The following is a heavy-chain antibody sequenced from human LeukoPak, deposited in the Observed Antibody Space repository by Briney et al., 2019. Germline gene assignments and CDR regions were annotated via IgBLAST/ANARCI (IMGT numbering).Heavy chain of an antibody. V-gene: IGHV3-48*01. D-gene: IGHD3-10*01. CDR2: ISSSSRTI. J-gene: IGHJ4*02. CDR1: GFTFSSYG. CDR3: AKGIKGSGKGYYFDY. Sequence: GGSLRLSCTASGFTFSSYGMNWVRQAPGKGLEWVSHISSSSRTIYYGDSVKGRFTISRDNSKDTLYLQMNSLRAEDTAIYYCAKGIKGSGKGYYFDYWGQGTLVTVSS.